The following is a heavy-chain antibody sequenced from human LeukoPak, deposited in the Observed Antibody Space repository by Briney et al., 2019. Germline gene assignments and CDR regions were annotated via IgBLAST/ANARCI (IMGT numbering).Heavy chain of an antibody. Sequence: PGGSPRLSCAVSGITLSNYGMSWVRQAPGKGLEWVAGISGSGGSTNYADSVKGRFSIFRDNPKTTLYLQMNSLRAEDTAVYFCAKRGVVIRVILVGFHKEAYYFDSWGQGALVTVSS. D-gene: IGHD3-22*01. V-gene: IGHV3-23*01. J-gene: IGHJ4*02. CDR3: AKRGVVIRVILVGFHKEAYYFDS. CDR2: ISGSGGST. CDR1: GITLSNYG.